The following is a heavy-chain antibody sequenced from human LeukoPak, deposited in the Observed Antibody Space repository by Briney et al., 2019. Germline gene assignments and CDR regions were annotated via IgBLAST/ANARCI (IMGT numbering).Heavy chain of an antibody. Sequence: SETLSLTCPVSGASISSGSYSGSWIGQPAGKGLGWIGRIYTSGSTNYNPSLKSRVTISVDTSKNQFSLKLSSVTSADTAVYYCARYPAYYYDSSGYNNWFDPWGQGTLVTVSS. J-gene: IGHJ5*02. CDR2: IYTSGST. CDR1: GASISSGSYS. V-gene: IGHV4-61*02. D-gene: IGHD3-22*01. CDR3: ARYPAYYYDSSGYNNWFDP.